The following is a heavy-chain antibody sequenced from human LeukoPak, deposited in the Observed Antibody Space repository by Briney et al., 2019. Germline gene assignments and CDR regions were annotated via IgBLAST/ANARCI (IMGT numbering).Heavy chain of an antibody. CDR3: ARVGVGTVTTWDY. V-gene: IGHV3-23*01. Sequence: GGSLRLSCAASGFTFSSYVMSWVRQAPGKGLEWVSTISGSGGSTYYADSVKGRFTISRDNAKNSLYLQMNSLRAEDTAVYYCARVGVGTVTTWDYWGQGTLVTVSS. J-gene: IGHJ4*02. CDR2: ISGSGGST. D-gene: IGHD4-17*01. CDR1: GFTFSSYV.